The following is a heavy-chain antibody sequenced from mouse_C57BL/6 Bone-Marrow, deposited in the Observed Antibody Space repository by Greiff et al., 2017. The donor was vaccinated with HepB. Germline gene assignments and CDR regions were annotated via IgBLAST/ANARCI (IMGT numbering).Heavy chain of an antibody. V-gene: IGHV3-8*01. J-gene: IGHJ1*03. CDR1: GYSITSDY. CDR3: ARGPPYDGYGYFDV. Sequence: VQLQQSGPGLAKPSQTLSLTCSVPGYSITSDYWNWIRKFPGNKLEYMGYISYSGSTYYNPSLKSRISITRDTSKNQYYLQLNSVTTEDTATYYCARGPPYDGYGYFDVWGTGTTVTVSS. D-gene: IGHD2-3*01. CDR2: ISYSGST.